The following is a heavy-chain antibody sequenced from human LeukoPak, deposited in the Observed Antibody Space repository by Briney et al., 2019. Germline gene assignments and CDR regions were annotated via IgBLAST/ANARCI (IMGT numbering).Heavy chain of an antibody. CDR2: IYPGDSDT. V-gene: IGHV5-51*01. J-gene: IGHJ4*02. D-gene: IGHD3-10*01. CDR3: ARSDYYGSGSYYLFDY. CDR1: GYSFTSYW. Sequence: GESLKISCKGSGYSFTSYWIGWVRQMPGKGLEWMGIIYPGDSDTRYSPSFQGQVTISADKSISTAYLQWSSLKASDTATYYCARSDYYGSGSYYLFDYWGQGTLVTVSS.